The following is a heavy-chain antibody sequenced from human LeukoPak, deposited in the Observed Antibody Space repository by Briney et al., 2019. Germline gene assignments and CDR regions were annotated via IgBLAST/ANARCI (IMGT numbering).Heavy chain of an antibody. V-gene: IGHV1-69*05. CDR2: IIPIFGTA. Sequence: GASVKVSCKASGYTFTSYGISWVRQAPGQGLEWMGGIIPIFGTANYAQKFQGRVTITTDESTSTAYVELSSLRSEDTAVYYCARLHFPYSGSCSRYYYYYYMDVWGKGTTVTVSS. J-gene: IGHJ6*03. CDR3: ARLHFPYSGSCSRYYYYYYMDV. D-gene: IGHD1-26*01. CDR1: GYTFTSYG.